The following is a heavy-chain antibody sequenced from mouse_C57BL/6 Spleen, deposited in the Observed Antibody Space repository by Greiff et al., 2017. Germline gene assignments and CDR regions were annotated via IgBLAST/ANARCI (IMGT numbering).Heavy chain of an antibody. CDR1: GYTFTSYW. Sequence: QVQLQQPGAELVMPGASVKLSCKASGYTFTSYWMHWVKQRPGQGLEWIGEIDPSDSYTNYNQKFKGKSTLTVDKSSSTAYMQLSSLTSEDSAVYYCARRGYDYDDGDWYFDVWGTGTTVTVSS. CDR2: IDPSDSYT. D-gene: IGHD2-4*01. J-gene: IGHJ1*03. CDR3: ARRGYDYDDGDWYFDV. V-gene: IGHV1-69*01.